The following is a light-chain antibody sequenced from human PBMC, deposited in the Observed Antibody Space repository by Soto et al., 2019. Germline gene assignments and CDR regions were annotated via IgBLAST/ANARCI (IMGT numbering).Light chain of an antibody. CDR3: QQYNDWPLT. J-gene: IGKJ4*01. CDR2: GAS. CDR1: QSVNSN. Sequence: EKVMTQSPAALSVSPGESATLSCRASQSVNSNLAWYQQKAGQAPRLLLYGASTRATGIPARFSGSASGTEFTLTISSLQSEDSAVYYCQQYNDWPLTFGGGTKVEIK. V-gene: IGKV3-15*01.